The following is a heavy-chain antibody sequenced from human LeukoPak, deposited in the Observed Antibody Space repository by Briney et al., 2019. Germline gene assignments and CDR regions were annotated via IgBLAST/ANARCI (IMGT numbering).Heavy chain of an antibody. CDR3: AKDMTKPLYYYYGMDV. J-gene: IGHJ6*02. CDR1: GFXFSSYG. D-gene: IGHD1-14*01. Sequence: GRSLRLSCGASGFXFSSYGMHWVRQAPGKGLEWVAVISYDGSNKYYADSVKGRFTISRDNSKNTLYLQMNSLRAEDTAVYYCAKDMTKPLYYYYGMDVWGQGTTVTVSS. V-gene: IGHV3-30*18. CDR2: ISYDGSNK.